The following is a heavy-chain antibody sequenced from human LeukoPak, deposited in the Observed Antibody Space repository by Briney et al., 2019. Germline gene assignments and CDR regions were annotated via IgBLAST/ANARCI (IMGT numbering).Heavy chain of an antibody. D-gene: IGHD6-19*01. CDR3: ATTRTSRGWRFDY. CDR2: IDDSGGRT. V-gene: IGHV3-23*01. Sequence: PGGSLRLSCAASGFTFSSYTMSWVRQAPGRGLEWFSAIDDSGGRTYYADSVKGRFTISRDNSKNTLYLQMNSLRAEDTAVYYCATTRTSRGWRFDYWGQGTLVTVSS. J-gene: IGHJ4*02. CDR1: GFTFSSYT.